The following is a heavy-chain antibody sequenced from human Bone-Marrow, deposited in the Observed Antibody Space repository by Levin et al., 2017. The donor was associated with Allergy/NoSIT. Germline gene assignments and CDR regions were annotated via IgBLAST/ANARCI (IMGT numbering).Heavy chain of an antibody. CDR2: IKHSGGGT. CDR1: GYAFSSYY. V-gene: IGHV1-46*01. D-gene: IGHD6-13*01. CDR3: ARGGPDSRNGLYYFDH. J-gene: IGHJ4*02. Sequence: GESLKISCKASGYAFSSYYLHWVRQAPGQGLEWMGIIKHSGGGTTYAQKLQGRVTMTRDTSTRKVYMEVSSPRSEDTAVYYSARGGPDSRNGLYYFDHWGQGTPVTVSS.